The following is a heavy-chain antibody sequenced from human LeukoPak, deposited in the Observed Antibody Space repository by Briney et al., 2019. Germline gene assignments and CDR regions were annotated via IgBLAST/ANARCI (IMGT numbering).Heavy chain of an antibody. V-gene: IGHV3-21*01. J-gene: IGHJ4*02. D-gene: IGHD6-13*01. CDR2: IVGSSST. Sequence: GGSLRLSCAASGFTFSNFAMTWVRQAPGKGLEWVSSIVGSSSTYYADSLKGRFAISRDNAKNSLYLQMNSLRAEDTAVYYCARIGAGSSRDYWGQGTLVTVSS. CDR1: GFTFSNFA. CDR3: ARIGAGSSRDY.